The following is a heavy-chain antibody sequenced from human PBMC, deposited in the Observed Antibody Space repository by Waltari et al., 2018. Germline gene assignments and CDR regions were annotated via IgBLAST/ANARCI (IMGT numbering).Heavy chain of an antibody. Sequence: EVQLVESGGGLVQPGGSLRLSCAASGFTFSSFWMHWVRQAPGKGLVGCSRGNGDGSGTTYADSVKGRFTISRDDAKNTLYLQMNSLSAEDTAVYYCVRGYGRGVTNGDYVEYWGQGTLVTVSS. D-gene: IGHD2-21*02. CDR3: VRGYGRGVTNGDYVEY. V-gene: IGHV3-74*01. CDR2: GNGDGSGT. CDR1: GFTFSSFW. J-gene: IGHJ4*02.